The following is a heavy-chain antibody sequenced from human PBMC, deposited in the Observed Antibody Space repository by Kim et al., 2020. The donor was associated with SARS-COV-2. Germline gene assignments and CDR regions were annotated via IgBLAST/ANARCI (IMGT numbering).Heavy chain of an antibody. D-gene: IGHD1-26*01. CDR3: ARTGGRHTDAFDI. CDR2: IYHIGST. Sequence: SETLSLTCAVSGGSISSSNWWSWVRQPPGKGLGGIGEIYHIGSTNYNPSLKSRVTISVDKSKNQFSLKLSSVTAADTAVYYCARTGGRHTDAFDIWGQGTMVTVSS. CDR1: GGSISSSNW. V-gene: IGHV4-4*02. J-gene: IGHJ3*02.